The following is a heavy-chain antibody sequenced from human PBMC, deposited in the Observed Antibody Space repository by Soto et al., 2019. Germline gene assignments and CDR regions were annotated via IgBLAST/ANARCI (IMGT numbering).Heavy chain of an antibody. V-gene: IGHV1-69*13. J-gene: IGHJ4*02. D-gene: IGHD1-26*01. Sequence: PVKVSCKASGGTFSSYAISWVRQAPGQGLEWMGGIISIFGTANYAQKFQGRVTITADESTSTAYLQWSSQKASDTAMYYCAITSGSYVSGDYWGQGTLVTVSS. CDR2: IISIFGTA. CDR3: AITSGSYVSGDY. CDR1: GGTFSSYA.